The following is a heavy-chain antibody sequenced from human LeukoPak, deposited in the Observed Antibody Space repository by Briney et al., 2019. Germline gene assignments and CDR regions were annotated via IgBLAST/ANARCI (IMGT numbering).Heavy chain of an antibody. V-gene: IGHV3-23*01. J-gene: IGHJ5*02. CDR1: GFTFSSYA. CDR2: ISGSRGST. D-gene: IGHD3-10*01. Sequence: PGGSLTLPCAPSGFTFSSYAMSWARQTPGKALEWVSTISGSRGSTYYADPVKGRFTISRDNSKNTLYLQMNSLRAEDTAVYYCAKDRITMAPKPDWFDPWGQGTLVTVSS. CDR3: AKDRITMAPKPDWFDP.